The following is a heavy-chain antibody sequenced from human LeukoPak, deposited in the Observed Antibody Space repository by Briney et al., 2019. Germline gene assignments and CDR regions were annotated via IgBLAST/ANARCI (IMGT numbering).Heavy chain of an antibody. J-gene: IGHJ6*02. Sequence: ASVKVSCKASGGTFSSYAISWVRQAPGQGLEWMGRIIPILGIANYAQKFQGRVTITADKSTSTAYMELSSLRSEDTAVYYCARDEWAAAGPADEEMEPYYYYYGMDVWGQGTTVTVSS. D-gene: IGHD6-13*01. V-gene: IGHV1-69*04. CDR1: GGTFSSYA. CDR2: IIPILGIA. CDR3: ARDEWAAAGPADEEMEPYYYYYGMDV.